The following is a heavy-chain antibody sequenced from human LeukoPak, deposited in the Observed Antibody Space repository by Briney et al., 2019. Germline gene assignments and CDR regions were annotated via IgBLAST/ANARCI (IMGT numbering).Heavy chain of an antibody. CDR1: GGTFSSYA. Sequence: SVKVSCKASGGTFSSYAISWVRQAPGQGLEWMGGFIPIFGTANYAQKFQGRVTITADESTSTAYMELSSLRSEDTAVYYCASPGGLQRIEFDYWGQGTLVTVSS. CDR2: FIPIFGTA. J-gene: IGHJ4*02. V-gene: IGHV1-69*13. D-gene: IGHD5-24*01. CDR3: ASPGGLQRIEFDY.